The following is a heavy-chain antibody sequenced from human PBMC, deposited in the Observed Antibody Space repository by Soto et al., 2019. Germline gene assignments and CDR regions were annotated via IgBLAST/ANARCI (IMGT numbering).Heavy chain of an antibody. V-gene: IGHV4-31*03. CDR3: ARTKCSGGSCYSWSLDY. CDR1: GGSITTGGYY. D-gene: IGHD2-15*01. Sequence: SETLSLTCTVSGGSITTGGYYWSWIRQLPGKGLEWIGHRYYSESTYYNPSLKSRVSISLDTSKNQFSLKLSFVTAADTAMYYCARTKCSGGSCYSWSLDYWGPGTPVTVSS. J-gene: IGHJ4*02. CDR2: RYYSEST.